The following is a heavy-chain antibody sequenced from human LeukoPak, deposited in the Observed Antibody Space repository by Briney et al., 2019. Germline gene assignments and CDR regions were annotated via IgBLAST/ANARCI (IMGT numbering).Heavy chain of an antibody. Sequence: GASVKVSCKASGYTFTVYFMHWVRQAPGQGLEWMGLMNPDNGGTHYAQKFQGRVTMTRDSSISTAYMELSRLTSDDTAVYYCATLGGYSLAAQNGYWGQGTLVTVSS. V-gene: IGHV1-2*02. D-gene: IGHD2-15*01. CDR3: ATLGGYSLAAQNGY. CDR1: GYTFTVYF. CDR2: MNPDNGGT. J-gene: IGHJ4*02.